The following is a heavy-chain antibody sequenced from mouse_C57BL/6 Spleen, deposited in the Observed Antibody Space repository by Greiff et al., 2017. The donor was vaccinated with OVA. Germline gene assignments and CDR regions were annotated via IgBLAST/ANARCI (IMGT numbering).Heavy chain of an antibody. CDR1: GFTFSSYT. CDR2: ISGGGGNT. J-gene: IGHJ4*01. V-gene: IGHV5-9*01. Sequence: EVKVVESGGGLVKPGGSLKLSCAASGFTFSSYTMSWVRQTPEKRLEWVATISGGGGNTYYPDSVKGRFTISRDNAKNTLYLQMSSLRSEDTALYYCARAYKDAMDYWGQGTSVTVSS. CDR3: ARAYKDAMDY. D-gene: IGHD6-5*01.